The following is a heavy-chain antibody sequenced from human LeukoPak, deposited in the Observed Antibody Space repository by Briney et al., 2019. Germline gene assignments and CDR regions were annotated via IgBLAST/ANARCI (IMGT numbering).Heavy chain of an antibody. CDR3: ARERIYFGSGRDLTDARLFYYYGMDV. D-gene: IGHD3-10*01. Sequence: GGSLRLSCVGSKFTVSDNCMSWVRQAPGKGLEWVSVIYSDGTTFYSDSVKGRFTISRDNSKNIPYLQMNSLRAEDTAVYYCARERIYFGSGRDLTDARLFYYYGMDVWGQGTTVTVSS. CDR2: IYSDGTT. CDR1: KFTVSDNC. J-gene: IGHJ6*01. V-gene: IGHV3-53*01.